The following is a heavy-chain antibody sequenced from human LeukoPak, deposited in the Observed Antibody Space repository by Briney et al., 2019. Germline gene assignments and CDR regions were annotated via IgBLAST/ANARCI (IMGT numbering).Heavy chain of an antibody. CDR1: GFTITSNY. D-gene: IGHD3-3*01. CDR3: ARLGIFGVVDS. J-gene: IGHJ4*02. Sequence: GGSLRLSCVASGFTITSNYVSWVRQAPGKGLEWVSFFYSGGATYYADSVKGRFTISGDSLKNTLYLQMSTLRADDAAVYYCARLGIFGVVDSWGQGTLVTVSS. CDR2: FYSGGAT. V-gene: IGHV3-66*01.